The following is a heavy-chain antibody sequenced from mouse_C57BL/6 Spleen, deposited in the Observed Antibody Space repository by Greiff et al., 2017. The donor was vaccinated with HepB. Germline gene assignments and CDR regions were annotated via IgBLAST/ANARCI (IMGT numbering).Heavy chain of an antibody. Sequence: QVQLQQPGAELVMPGASVKLSCKASGYTFTSYWMHWVKQRPGQGLEWIGEIDPSDSYTNYNQKFTGKSTLTVDKSSSTAYMQLSSLTSEDSAVYYCAREDYGSPFAYWGQGTLVTVSA. CDR2: IDPSDSYT. CDR1: GYTFTSYW. D-gene: IGHD1-1*01. J-gene: IGHJ3*01. CDR3: AREDYGSPFAY. V-gene: IGHV1-69*01.